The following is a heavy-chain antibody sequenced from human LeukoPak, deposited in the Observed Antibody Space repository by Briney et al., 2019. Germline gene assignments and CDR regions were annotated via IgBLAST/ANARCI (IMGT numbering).Heavy chain of an antibody. CDR3: ARDRYYDSSGYYYSRDSQETHWFDP. J-gene: IGHJ5*02. CDR1: GGSFSGYY. V-gene: IGHV4-34*01. Sequence: SETLSLTCAVYGGSFSGYYWSWIRQPPGKGLEWIGEINHSGSTNYNPSLKSRVTISVDTSKNQFSLKLSSVTAADTAVYYCARDRYYDSSGYYYSRDSQETHWFDPWSQGTLVTVSS. CDR2: INHSGST. D-gene: IGHD3-22*01.